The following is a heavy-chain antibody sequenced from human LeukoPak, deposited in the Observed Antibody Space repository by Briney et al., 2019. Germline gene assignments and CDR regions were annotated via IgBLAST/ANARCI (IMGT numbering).Heavy chain of an antibody. CDR2: VTGGGTGT. V-gene: IGHV3-23*01. CDR3: AKRYYGSETYFALDT. J-gene: IGHJ3*02. Sequence: GVSLRLSCAASGFTFSNYGMYWVRQAPGEGLEWVSAVTGGGTGTYYADSVKGRFTISRDNSKNTLYLQMNSLRAEDTAVYFCAKRYYGSETYFALDTWGQGTVVTVSS. CDR1: GFTFSNYG. D-gene: IGHD3-10*01.